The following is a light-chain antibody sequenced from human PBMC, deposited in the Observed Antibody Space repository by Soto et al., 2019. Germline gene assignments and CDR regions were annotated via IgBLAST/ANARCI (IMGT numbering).Light chain of an antibody. V-gene: IGLV2-23*01. Sequence: QSVLTQPASVSGSPGQSITISCTGTSSDVGSYNLVSWYQQYPGKVPKLMIYEDSKRPSGVSNRFSGSKSGNTASLTISGLQAEDEADYYCCSYAGSSTLVFGGGTQLTVL. CDR1: SSDVGSYNL. CDR3: CSYAGSSTLV. J-gene: IGLJ2*01. CDR2: EDS.